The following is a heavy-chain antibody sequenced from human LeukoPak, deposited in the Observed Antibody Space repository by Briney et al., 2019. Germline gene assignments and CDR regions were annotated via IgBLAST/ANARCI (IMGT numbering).Heavy chain of an antibody. CDR1: GGSISSYY. CDR3: ARHSHGQTYYYDSSGYLDAFEI. V-gene: IGHV4-4*09. J-gene: IGHJ3*02. CDR2: IYTRGVT. Sequence: SGTLYLTCPVSGGSISSYYWSWIRQPPGKGLGWIGYIYTRGVTNYIPSLKSRVTTSVDTSKNQFSPKLSSVTAADTAVYYCARHSHGQTYYYDSSGYLDAFEIWGQGTMGTVSS. D-gene: IGHD3-22*01.